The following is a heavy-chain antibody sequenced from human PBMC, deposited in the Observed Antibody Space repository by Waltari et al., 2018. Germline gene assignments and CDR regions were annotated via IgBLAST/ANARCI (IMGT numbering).Heavy chain of an antibody. CDR1: GFTFSSYG. CDR3: AKDYSGYLTWYFDY. J-gene: IGHJ4*02. CDR2: ISYDGSNK. V-gene: IGHV3-30*18. Sequence: QVQLVESGGGVVQPGRSLRLSCAASGFTFSSYGMHWVRQAPGKGLEWGAVISYDGSNKYYADSVKGRFTISRDNSKNTLYLQMNSLRAEDTAVYYCAKDYSGYLTWYFDYWGQGTLVTVSS. D-gene: IGHD5-12*01.